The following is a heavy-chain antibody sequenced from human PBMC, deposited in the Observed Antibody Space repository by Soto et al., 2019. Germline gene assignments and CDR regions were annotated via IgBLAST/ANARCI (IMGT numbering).Heavy chain of an antibody. V-gene: IGHV3-9*01. CDR1: GFIFDDYA. Sequence: ESGGGLVQPGRSLRLSCAASGFIFDDYAMHWVRQAPGKGLEWVSGISWNSGSIGYADSVKGRFTISRDNAKNSLYLQMNSLRAEDTALYYCAKDSDYDFWSAFLDYWGQGTLVTVSS. J-gene: IGHJ4*02. CDR3: AKDSDYDFWSAFLDY. D-gene: IGHD3-3*01. CDR2: ISWNSGSI.